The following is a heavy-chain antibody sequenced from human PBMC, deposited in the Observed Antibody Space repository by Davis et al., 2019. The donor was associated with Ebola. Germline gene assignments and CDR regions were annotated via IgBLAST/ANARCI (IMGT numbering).Heavy chain of an antibody. Sequence: SETLSLTCTVSGGSISSGGYYWSWIRQPAGKGLEWIGRIYTSGSTNYNPSLKSRVTMSVDTSKNQFSLKLSSVTAADTAVYYCAREAYYYDSSGYYLGAFDIWGQGTMVTVSS. J-gene: IGHJ3*02. D-gene: IGHD3-22*01. V-gene: IGHV4-61*02. CDR3: AREAYYYDSSGYYLGAFDI. CDR2: IYTSGST. CDR1: GGSISSGGYY.